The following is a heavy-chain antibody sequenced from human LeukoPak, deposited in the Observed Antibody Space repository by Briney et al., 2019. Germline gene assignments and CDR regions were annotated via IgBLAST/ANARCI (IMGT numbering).Heavy chain of an antibody. CDR1: GYTLTGSY. D-gene: IGHD5-24*01. J-gene: IGHJ6*03. V-gene: IGHV1-2*02. CDR2: INPNTGGT. Sequence: ASVKVSCKASGYTLTGSYMHWVRQAPGQGLEWMGWINPNTGGTNYAQKFQGRVTMTWDTSISTAYMELSSLRSDDTAVYYCASSAGYNKAGYYYYLDFWGKGTTVTVSS. CDR3: ASSAGYNKAGYYYYLDF.